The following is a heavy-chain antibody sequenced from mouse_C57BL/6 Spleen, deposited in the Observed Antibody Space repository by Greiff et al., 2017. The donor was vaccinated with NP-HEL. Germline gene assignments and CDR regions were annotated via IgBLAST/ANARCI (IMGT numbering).Heavy chain of an antibody. Sequence: QVQLQQPGAELVKPGASVKLSCKASGYTFTSYWMHWVKQRPGQGLEWIGMIHPNSGSTNYNEKFKSKATLTVDKSSSTAYMQLSSLTSEDSAVYYCARGGYDYDAWFAYWGQGTLVTVSA. J-gene: IGHJ3*01. D-gene: IGHD2-4*01. CDR3: ARGGYDYDAWFAY. CDR2: IHPNSGST. CDR1: GYTFTSYW. V-gene: IGHV1-64*01.